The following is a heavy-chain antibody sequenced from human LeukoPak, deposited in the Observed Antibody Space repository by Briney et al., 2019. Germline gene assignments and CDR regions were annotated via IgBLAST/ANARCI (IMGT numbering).Heavy chain of an antibody. V-gene: IGHV1-2*02. D-gene: IGHD2-2*01. Sequence: GASVKVSCKASGYTFTGYYMHWVRQAPGQGLEWMGWINPNSGGTNYAQKFQGRVTMTRDTSISTAYMELSRLRSDDTAVYYCAREGGRYCSSTSCPGPFDPWGQGTLVTVSS. CDR2: INPNSGGT. J-gene: IGHJ5*02. CDR3: AREGGRYCSSTSCPGPFDP. CDR1: GYTFTGYY.